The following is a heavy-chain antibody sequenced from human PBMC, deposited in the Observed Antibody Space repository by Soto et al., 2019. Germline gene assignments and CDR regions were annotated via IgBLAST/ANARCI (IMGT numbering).Heavy chain of an antibody. CDR2: SSGGGGST. J-gene: IGHJ4*02. D-gene: IGHD3-22*01. V-gene: IGHV3-23*01. CDR3: AKDPTSYDSSAQFDS. Sequence: EVKVLESGGRLVQPGGSLRLSCAASGFSFNIFAMNWVRQAPGKGLEWVSGSSGGGGSTYDADSVKGRFTISRDNSNNTLYLQMNRLRAEDTAVYYCAKDPTSYDSSAQFDSWGQGTLVTVSS. CDR1: GFSFNIFA.